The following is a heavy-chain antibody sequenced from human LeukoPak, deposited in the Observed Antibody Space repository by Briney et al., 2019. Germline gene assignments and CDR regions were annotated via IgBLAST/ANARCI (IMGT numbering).Heavy chain of an antibody. J-gene: IGHJ6*03. Sequence: GGSLRLSCAASGFTVSSNEMSWVRQAPGKGLEWVSSISGGSTYYADSRKGRFTISRDNSKNTLYLQMNSLRAEDTAVYYCAKNWYSSGWYRLYYYYMDVWGKGTTVTVSS. CDR3: AKNWYSSGWYRLYYYYMDV. V-gene: IGHV3-38-3*01. CDR2: ISGGST. D-gene: IGHD6-19*01. CDR1: GFTVSSNE.